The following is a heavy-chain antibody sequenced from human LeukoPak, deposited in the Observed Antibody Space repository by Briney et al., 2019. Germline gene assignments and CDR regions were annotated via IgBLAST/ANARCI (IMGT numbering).Heavy chain of an antibody. Sequence: PSDTLSLTCTVSGASIIGSFWTWIRQPPAKGLEGVGYVYYSGSTNYGPSLKGRATISVDTSRNHLYLNLSSVTAADAAIYYWAKISVVGRPPAVQREYLQHWGQGIPVAVSS. CDR2: VYYSGST. D-gene: IGHD4-23*01. CDR1: GASIIGSF. V-gene: IGHV4-59*07. J-gene: IGHJ1*01. CDR3: AKISVVGRPPAVQREYLQH.